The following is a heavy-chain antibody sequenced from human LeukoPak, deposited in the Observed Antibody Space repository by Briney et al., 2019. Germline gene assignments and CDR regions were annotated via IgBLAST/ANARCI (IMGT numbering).Heavy chain of an antibody. CDR1: GYTFTGYY. CDR2: INPNSGGT. V-gene: IGHV1-2*06. CDR3: AFQRDYYCDSSGYYSH. D-gene: IGHD3-22*01. J-gene: IGHJ4*02. Sequence: ASVKVSCKASGYTFTGYYMHWVRQAPGQGLEWMGRINPNSGGTNYAQKFQGRVTMTRDTSISTAYMELSRLRSDDTAVYYCAFQRDYYCDSSGYYSHWGQGTLVTVSS.